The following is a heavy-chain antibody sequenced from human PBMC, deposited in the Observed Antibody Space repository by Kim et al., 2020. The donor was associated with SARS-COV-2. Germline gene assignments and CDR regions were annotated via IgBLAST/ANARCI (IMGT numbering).Heavy chain of an antibody. D-gene: IGHD3-3*01. CDR2: IYYSGST. CDR3: ARHRSSITIFGVVIINDMDV. CDR1: GGSISNYY. V-gene: IGHV4-59*08. Sequence: SETLSLTCTVSGGSISNYYWSWIRQPPGKGLEWIGYIYYSGSTNYNPSLKSRVTISVDTSKNQFSLKLSSVTAADTAVYHCARHRSSITIFGVVIINDMDVSGQGTTVTVSS. J-gene: IGHJ6*02.